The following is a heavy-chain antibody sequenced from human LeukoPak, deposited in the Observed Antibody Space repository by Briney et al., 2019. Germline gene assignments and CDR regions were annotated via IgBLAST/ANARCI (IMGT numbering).Heavy chain of an antibody. CDR1: GYTFTGYY. V-gene: IGHV1-2*02. D-gene: IGHD4-23*01. Sequence: ASVKVSCKASGYTFTGYYMHWVRQAPGQGLEWMGWINPNSGGTNYAQKFQGRVTMTRDTSISTAYMELSSLRSEDTAVYYCARVMTTVVTHGNYHYYYYMDVWGKGTTVTVSS. J-gene: IGHJ6*03. CDR3: ARVMTTVVTHGNYHYYYYMDV. CDR2: INPNSGGT.